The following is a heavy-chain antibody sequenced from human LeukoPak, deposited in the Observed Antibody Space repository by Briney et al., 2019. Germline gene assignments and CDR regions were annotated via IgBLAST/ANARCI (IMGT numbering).Heavy chain of an antibody. V-gene: IGHV3-23*01. CDR3: AKDRNYDFTVDAFDI. Sequence: GGSLRLSCAVSGFTFSSYAMSWVRQAPGKGLEWISTISGSGGTTYYADSVKGRFTISRDNSKNTLYLQMNSLRAEDTAVYYCAKDRNYDFTVDAFDIWGQGTMVTVSS. CDR2: ISGSGGTT. J-gene: IGHJ3*02. CDR1: GFTFSSYA. D-gene: IGHD3-3*01.